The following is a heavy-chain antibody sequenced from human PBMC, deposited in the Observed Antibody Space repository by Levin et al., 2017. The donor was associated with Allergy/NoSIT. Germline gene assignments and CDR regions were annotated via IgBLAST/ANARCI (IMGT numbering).Heavy chain of an antibody. CDR2: IYHSGNI. D-gene: IGHD2-2*01. CDR1: GYSISNGYY. J-gene: IGHJ4*02. V-gene: IGHV4-38-2*01. CDR3: AQGFGVVPADMPY. Sequence: GSLRLSCDVSGYSISNGYYWGWIRQPPGKGLEWIGTIYHSGNIYYNPFLKSRVSMSVDTSRNQFYLKLTSVTAADTAVYFCAQGFGVVPADMPYWGQGTLVTVSS.